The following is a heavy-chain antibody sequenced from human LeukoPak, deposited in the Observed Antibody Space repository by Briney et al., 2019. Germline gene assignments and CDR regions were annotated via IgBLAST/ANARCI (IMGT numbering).Heavy chain of an antibody. CDR3: ARNQAVEYGSGSYSPPYYFDY. CDR1: GGSISSYY. V-gene: IGHV4-59*08. CDR2: IYYSGST. J-gene: IGHJ4*02. D-gene: IGHD3-10*01. Sequence: SETLSLTCTVSGGSISSYYWSWIRQPPGKGLEWIWYIYYSGSTNYNPSLKSRVTISVDTSKNQFSLKLSSVTAADTAVYYCARNQAVEYGSGSYSPPYYFDYWGQGTLVTVSS.